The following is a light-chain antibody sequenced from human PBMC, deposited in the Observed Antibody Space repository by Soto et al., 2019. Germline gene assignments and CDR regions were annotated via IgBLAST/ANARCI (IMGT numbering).Light chain of an antibody. CDR1: QDISNY. CDR2: DAS. V-gene: IGKV1-33*01. J-gene: IGKJ2*01. CDR3: QQYDNLPPYT. Sequence: DIQMTQSPSSLSASVGDRVTITCQASQDISNYLNWYQQKPGKAPKLLIYDASNLEIGVPSRFSGSGSGTDLTFTISSLQPEDIATYYCQQYDNLPPYTFGQGTKLEIK.